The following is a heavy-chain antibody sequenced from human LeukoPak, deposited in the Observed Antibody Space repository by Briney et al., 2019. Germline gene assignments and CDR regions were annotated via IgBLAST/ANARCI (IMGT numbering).Heavy chain of an antibody. CDR2: IYPDDSDT. J-gene: IGHJ1*01. CDR1: GYSFTSYW. Sequence: AGESLKISCKGSGYSFTSYWIAWVRQMPGKGLEWMGIIYPDDSDTRYSPSFQGQVTITADKSISTAYLQWSSLKASDTAVYYCARRSPSAEYFQHWGQGTLVTVSS. V-gene: IGHV5-51*01. CDR3: ARRSPSAEYFQH.